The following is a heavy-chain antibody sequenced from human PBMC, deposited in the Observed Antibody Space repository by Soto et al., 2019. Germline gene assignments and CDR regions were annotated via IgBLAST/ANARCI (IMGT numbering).Heavy chain of an antibody. D-gene: IGHD6-13*01. J-gene: IGHJ6*02. V-gene: IGHV4-39*01. CDR2: IYYSGST. CDR3: ASLYYTRYTRSWYSVAHENYGMVL. Sequence: RSETLSLTCTVSGGSISSSSYYWGWIRQPPGKGLEWIGSIYYSGSTYYNPSLKSRVTISIDTSKNQFSLKLSSVTAADTAVYYCASLYYTRYTRSWYSVAHENYGMVLWDPGTTVTVSS. CDR1: GGSISSSSYY.